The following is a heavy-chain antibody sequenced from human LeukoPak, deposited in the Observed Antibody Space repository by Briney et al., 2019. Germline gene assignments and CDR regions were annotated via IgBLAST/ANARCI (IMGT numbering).Heavy chain of an antibody. D-gene: IGHD3-10*01. CDR1: GFTFSGFA. CDR3: ARDAFYSSGTYFDY. CDR2: ITRDGSGT. V-gene: IGHV3-30*04. J-gene: IGHJ4*02. Sequence: GRSLRLSCAASGFTFSGFAIRWVRQAPGKGLEWVSVITRDGSGTYYSDSVKGRFTISRDKSKNTVYLQMNSLEPDDTAVYYCARDAFYSSGTYFDYWGQGAPVTVSS.